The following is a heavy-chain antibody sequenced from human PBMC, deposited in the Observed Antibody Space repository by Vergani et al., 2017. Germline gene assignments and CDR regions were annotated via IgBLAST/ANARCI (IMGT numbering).Heavy chain of an antibody. D-gene: IGHD2-21*02. CDR1: GFTFSSYG. Sequence: QVQLVESGGGLVKPGGSLRLSCAASGFTFSSYGMHWVRQAPGKGLEWVAVIWYDGSNKYYADSVKGRFTISRDNSKNTLYLQMNSLRAEDTAVYYCATLGGVTGGSAFDIWGQGTMVTVSS. V-gene: IGHV3-33*01. CDR2: IWYDGSNK. CDR3: ATLGGVTGGSAFDI. J-gene: IGHJ3*02.